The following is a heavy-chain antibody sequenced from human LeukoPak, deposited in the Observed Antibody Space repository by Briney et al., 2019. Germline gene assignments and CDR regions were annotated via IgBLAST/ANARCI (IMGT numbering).Heavy chain of an antibody. Sequence: QTGGSLRLSCAASGFTVSSNYMSWVRQAPGKGLEWVSVIYSGGSTYYADSVKGRFTISRDNSKNTLYLQMNSLRAEDTAVYYCARDAYSGYDENWFDPWGQGTLVTVSS. CDR1: GFTVSSNY. D-gene: IGHD5-12*01. CDR3: ARDAYSGYDENWFDP. V-gene: IGHV3-66*01. J-gene: IGHJ5*02. CDR2: IYSGGST.